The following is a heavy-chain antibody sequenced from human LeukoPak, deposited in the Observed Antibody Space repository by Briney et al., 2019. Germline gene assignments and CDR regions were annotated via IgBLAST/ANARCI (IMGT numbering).Heavy chain of an antibody. CDR1: GGSISSSSYY. V-gene: IGHV4-39*07. D-gene: IGHD3-10*01. Sequence: SETLSLTCTVSGGSISSSSYYWGWIRQPPGKGLEWIGSIYYSGSTYYNPSLKSRVTISVDTSKNQFSLKLSSVTAADTAVYYCARRLLTMVRGVIAPSAWGRSSVFDYWGQGTLVTVSS. J-gene: IGHJ4*02. CDR3: ARRLLTMVRGVIAPSAWGRSSVFDY. CDR2: IYYSGST.